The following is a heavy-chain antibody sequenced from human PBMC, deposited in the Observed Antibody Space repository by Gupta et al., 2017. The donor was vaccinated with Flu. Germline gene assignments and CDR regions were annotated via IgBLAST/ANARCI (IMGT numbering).Heavy chain of an antibody. CDR3: ARDELRLYSFDI. CDR1: GFTFSSYS. D-gene: IGHD1-26*01. J-gene: IGHJ3*02. V-gene: IGHV3-21*01. Sequence: EVQLVESGGGLVKPGGSLRLSCAASGFTFSSYSMNWVRQAPGKGLEWVSSISSSSSYIYYADSVKGRFTISRDNAKNSLYLQMNSLRAEDTAVYYCARDELRLYSFDIWGQGTMVTVSS. CDR2: ISSSSSYI.